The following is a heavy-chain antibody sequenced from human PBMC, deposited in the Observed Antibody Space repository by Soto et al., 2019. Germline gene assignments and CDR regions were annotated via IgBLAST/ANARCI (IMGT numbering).Heavy chain of an antibody. CDR3: VIDKAVAGTYFDY. Sequence: GALRLSCSAPVFTFSSYAMHGVRQAPGKGLEYVSAISSNGGSTYYADSVKGRFTISRDNSKNTLYLQMSSLRAEDTAVYYCVIDKAVAGTYFDYWGRGTLVTVSS. CDR1: VFTFSSYA. V-gene: IGHV3-64D*06. D-gene: IGHD6-19*01. J-gene: IGHJ4*02. CDR2: ISSNGGST.